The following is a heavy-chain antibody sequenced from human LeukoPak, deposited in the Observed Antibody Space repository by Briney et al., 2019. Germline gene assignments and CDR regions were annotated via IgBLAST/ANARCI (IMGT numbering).Heavy chain of an antibody. CDR2: ISTSSSTI. CDR3: ARIPSGYTLGYGYYYYYMDV. D-gene: IGHD5-18*01. V-gene: IGHV3-48*04. J-gene: IGHJ6*03. CDR1: GFTFSYYT. Sequence: GGSLRLSCEGSGFTFSYYTMTWVRQAPGKGLEWVSYISTSSSTIYYADSVKGRFTISRDNTKNSLYLQINSLRAEDTAVYYCARIPSGYTLGYGYYYYYMDVWGKGATVTVSS.